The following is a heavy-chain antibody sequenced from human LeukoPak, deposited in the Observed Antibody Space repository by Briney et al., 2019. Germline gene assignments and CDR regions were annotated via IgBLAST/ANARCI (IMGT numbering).Heavy chain of an antibody. J-gene: IGHJ6*02. CDR2: MYSGGST. D-gene: IGHD6-19*01. CDR3: AGASSSAWSGMDV. CDR1: GFTVSSNY. Sequence: GGSLRLSCAASGFTVSSNYMSWVRQAPGKGLEWVSVMYSGGSTYYADSVKGRFTISRDNSKNTLYLQMNSLRAEDTAVYYCAGASSSAWSGMDVWGQGTTVTVSS. V-gene: IGHV3-66*01.